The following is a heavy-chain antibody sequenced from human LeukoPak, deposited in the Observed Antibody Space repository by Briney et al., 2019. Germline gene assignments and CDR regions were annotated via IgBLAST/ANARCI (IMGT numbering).Heavy chain of an antibody. Sequence: GGSLRLSCAASGFTFSSSAMSWVRQVPGKGLEWVSGISASGGSTSYADSVRGRFTISRDNSKNTLYLQMNSLRAEDTAVYYCAKGVVVPAAMHPFFDYWGQGTLVTVSS. J-gene: IGHJ4*02. V-gene: IGHV3-23*01. CDR3: AKGVVVPAAMHPFFDY. CDR2: ISASGGST. D-gene: IGHD2-2*01. CDR1: GFTFSSSA.